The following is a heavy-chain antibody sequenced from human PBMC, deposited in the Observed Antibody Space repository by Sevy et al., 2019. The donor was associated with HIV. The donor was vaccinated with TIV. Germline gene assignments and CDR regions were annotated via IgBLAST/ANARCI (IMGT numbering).Heavy chain of an antibody. J-gene: IGHJ3*02. Sequence: GESLKISCAASGFTFSSYSMNWVRQAPGKGLEWVSYISSSSSTIYYADSVKGRFTISRDNAKNSLYLQMNSLRDEDTAVYYCARTGSSGYSLGDAFDIWGQGTMVTVSS. V-gene: IGHV3-48*02. D-gene: IGHD3-22*01. CDR3: ARTGSSGYSLGDAFDI. CDR2: ISSSSSTI. CDR1: GFTFSSYS.